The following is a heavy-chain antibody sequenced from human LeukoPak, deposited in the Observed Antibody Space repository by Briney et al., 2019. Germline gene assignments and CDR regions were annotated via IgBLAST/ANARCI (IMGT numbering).Heavy chain of an antibody. J-gene: IGHJ1*01. CDR1: GGTFSSYA. Sequence: SVKVSCKASGGTFSSYAISWVRQASGHALEWIGRIIPILSITHYAQRFEGRVTITADESATTAYVELSSLTSEDTALYFCARHYGGNSVTAGFQYWGQGTLVTVSS. V-gene: IGHV1-69*04. CDR3: ARHYGGNSVTAGFQY. D-gene: IGHD4-23*01. CDR2: IIPILSIT.